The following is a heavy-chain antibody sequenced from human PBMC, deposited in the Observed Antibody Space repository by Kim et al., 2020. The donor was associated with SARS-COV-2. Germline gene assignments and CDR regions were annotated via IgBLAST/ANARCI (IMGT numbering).Heavy chain of an antibody. D-gene: IGHD3-22*01. V-gene: IGHV3-30*07. J-gene: IGHJ4*02. Sequence: GRFTISRDNSKNTLYLQRNSLRAEDTAVYYCARDPPQGLNYDSSGYYAPYWGQGTLVTVSS. CDR3: ARDPPQGLNYDSSGYYAPY.